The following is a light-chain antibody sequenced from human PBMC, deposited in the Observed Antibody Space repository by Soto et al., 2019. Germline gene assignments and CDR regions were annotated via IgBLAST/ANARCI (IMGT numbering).Light chain of an antibody. Sequence: DVQMTQSPSSVSASVGDRVTLTCRASQSVSDYLNWYLQKPGQAPELLIYAASTLQSGVPSRFSGRGSGTDFSLTITTPRPEAFATYDCQQNYLSSYSFGKGTKLYVK. CDR3: QQNYLSSYS. CDR1: QSVSDY. V-gene: IGKV1-39*01. J-gene: IGKJ2*01. CDR2: AAS.